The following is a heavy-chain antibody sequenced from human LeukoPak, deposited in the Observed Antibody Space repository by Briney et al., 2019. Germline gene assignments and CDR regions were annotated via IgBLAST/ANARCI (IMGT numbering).Heavy chain of an antibody. Sequence: SETLSLTCTVSGSISGYYWSWIRQPPGEGLEWIGHIYTSGSTNYNPSLERRVTISVDTSKNQLYLDLSSVTAADTAVYYWAKQKCTSTSCLTKNAFDNWGQGTMVTVSS. CDR3: AKQKCTSTSCLTKNAFDN. D-gene: IGHD2-2*01. J-gene: IGHJ3*02. CDR2: IYTSGST. V-gene: IGHV4-4*09. CDR1: GSISGYY.